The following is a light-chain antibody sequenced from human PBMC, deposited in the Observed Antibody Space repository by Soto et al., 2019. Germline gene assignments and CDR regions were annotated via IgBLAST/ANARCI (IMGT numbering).Light chain of an antibody. J-gene: IGKJ1*01. Sequence: IQMTQSPSSLSASVGDRVTITCRASQAIRDDLAWYQQKPGKAPNLLIYAASPLQSGVPSRFSASGSGTEFTLTISSLQPEDFATYYCLQDYNYPRTFGQGTKVEI. CDR1: QAIRDD. CDR3: LQDYNYPRT. V-gene: IGKV1-6*01. CDR2: AAS.